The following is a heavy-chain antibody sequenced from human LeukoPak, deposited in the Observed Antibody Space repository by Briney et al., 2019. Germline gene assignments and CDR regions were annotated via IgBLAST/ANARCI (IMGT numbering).Heavy chain of an antibody. CDR2: ISHSGSI. Sequence: SETLSLTCAVYGGSFSGYSWSWIRQSPGKGPEWIGEISHSGSINYTPSLKSRVTLSIDTSKDQFSLKLTSVTAADTAVYYCARGMIDARLQDWGQGTLVTVSS. CDR3: ARGMIDARLQD. D-gene: IGHD3-16*01. CDR1: GGSFSGYS. V-gene: IGHV4-34*01. J-gene: IGHJ4*02.